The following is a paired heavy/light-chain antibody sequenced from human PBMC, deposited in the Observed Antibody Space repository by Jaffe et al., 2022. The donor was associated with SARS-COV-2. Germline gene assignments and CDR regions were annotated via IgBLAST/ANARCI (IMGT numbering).Light chain of an antibody. J-gene: IGLJ3*02. CDR3: AAWDDSLR. V-gene: IGLV1-44*01. Sequence: QSVLTQPPSASGTPGQRVTISCSGSSSNIGSNTVNWYQQLPGTAPKLLIYSNNQRPSGVPDRFSGSKSGTSASLAISGLQSEDEADYYCAAWDDSLRFGGGTKLTVL. CDR1: SSNIGSNT. CDR2: SNN.
Heavy chain of an antibody. D-gene: IGHD4-17*01. Sequence: EVQLVESGGGLVQPGGSLKLSCAASGFTFSGSAMHWVRQASGKGLEWVGRIRSKANSYATAYAASVKGRFTISRDDSKNTAYLQMNSLKTEDTAVYYCTRLDYGDYDRRNYYYYYYGMDVWGQGTTVTVSS. V-gene: IGHV3-73*02. CDR3: TRLDYGDYDRRNYYYYYYGMDV. CDR1: GFTFSGSA. J-gene: IGHJ6*02. CDR2: IRSKANSYAT.